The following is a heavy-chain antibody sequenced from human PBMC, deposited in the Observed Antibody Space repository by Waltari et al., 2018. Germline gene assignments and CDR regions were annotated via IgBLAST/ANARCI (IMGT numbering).Heavy chain of an antibody. D-gene: IGHD3-16*01. J-gene: IGHJ4*02. V-gene: IGHV3-53*01. CDR1: GFAVSDNY. CDR3: ARGPPISAKWELCWFDY. CDR2: IYSGVGA. Sequence: EVQVVESGGGLIQPGGSLRLSCAASGFAVSDNYMSWVRQAPGKGLEWVAVIYSGVGAYYADAVKGRFTISRDSSENTFYLQMSSLRVEDTAVYYCARGPPISAKWELCWFDYWGQGTLVTVSS.